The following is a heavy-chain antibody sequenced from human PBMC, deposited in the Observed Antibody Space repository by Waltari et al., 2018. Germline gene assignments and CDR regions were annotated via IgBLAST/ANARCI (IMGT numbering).Heavy chain of an antibody. CDR3: ARVGYSGYGVDY. J-gene: IGHJ4*02. D-gene: IGHD5-12*01. CDR1: GGTFSSYA. CDR2: IIPILGTA. V-gene: IGHV1-69*13. Sequence: QVQLVQSGAEVKKPGSSVKVSCKASGGTFSSYAISWVRQAPGQGLEWMGRIIPILGTANYAQKFQGRVTITADKSTSTAYMELSSLRSEDTAVYYCARVGYSGYGVDYWGQGTLDTVSS.